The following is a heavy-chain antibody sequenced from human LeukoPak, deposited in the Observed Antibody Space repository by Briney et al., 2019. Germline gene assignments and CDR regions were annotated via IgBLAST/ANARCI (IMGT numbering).Heavy chain of an antibody. Sequence: PGGSLRLSCATSGFTFSSYAMSWVRQAPGEGLEWVSSISDNGGITYYADSVKGRFTISRDNAKNSLYLQMNSLRAEDTAVYYCAPQGGEAYDYVWGSYTYYFDYWGQGTLVTVSS. V-gene: IGHV3-23*01. D-gene: IGHD3-16*01. CDR3: APQGGEAYDYVWGSYTYYFDY. J-gene: IGHJ4*02. CDR1: GFTFSSYA. CDR2: ISDNGGIT.